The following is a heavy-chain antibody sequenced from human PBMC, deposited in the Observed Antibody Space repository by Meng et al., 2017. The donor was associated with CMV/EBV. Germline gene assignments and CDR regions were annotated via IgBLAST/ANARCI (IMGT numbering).Heavy chain of an antibody. CDR1: GYTFTGYY. V-gene: IGHV1-2*02. D-gene: IGHD3-3*01. CDR3: ARANEHYDFWSGYYRDFDI. Sequence: ASVKVSCKASGYTFTGYYMHWVRQAPGQGLEWMGWINPNSGGTNYAQKFQGRVTMTRDTSISTAYMELSRLRSDDTAVYYCARANEHYDFWSGYYRDFDIWGQGTMVTVSS. J-gene: IGHJ3*02. CDR2: INPNSGGT.